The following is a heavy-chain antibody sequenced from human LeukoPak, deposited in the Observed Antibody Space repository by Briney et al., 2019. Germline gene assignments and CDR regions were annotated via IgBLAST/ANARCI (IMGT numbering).Heavy chain of an antibody. Sequence: GGSLRLSCAGSGFSFSDYSMNWVRQAPGKGLEWVSSISSSSSYIYYADSVKGRFTISRDNAKNSLYLQMNSLRAEDTTVYYCARDHKATYWGQGTLVTVSS. J-gene: IGHJ4*02. CDR1: GFSFSDYS. CDR3: ARDHKATY. V-gene: IGHV3-21*01. CDR2: ISSSSSYI.